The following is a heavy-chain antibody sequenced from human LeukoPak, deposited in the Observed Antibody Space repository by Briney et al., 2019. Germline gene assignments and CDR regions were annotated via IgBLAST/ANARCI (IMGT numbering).Heavy chain of an antibody. V-gene: IGHV4-59*01. CDR2: IYHSGST. CDR3: ARGKYYDFWSGYTNFDY. D-gene: IGHD3-3*01. Sequence: PSETLSLTCTVSGGSISSYFWSWLRQPPGKGLEWIGYIYHSGSTNYSPSPKSRVTISIDMSKNQFSLSLSSVSAADTAVYYCARGKYYDFWSGYTNFDYWGQGTLVTVSS. J-gene: IGHJ4*02. CDR1: GGSISSYF.